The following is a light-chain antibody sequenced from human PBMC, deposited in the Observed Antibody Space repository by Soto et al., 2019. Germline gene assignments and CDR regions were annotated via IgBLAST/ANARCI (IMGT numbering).Light chain of an antibody. Sequence: EIVLTQSPGTLSLSPGERATLSCRASLSVTSSYLAWYQQKPGQAPRLLIYGPSRRATGIPDRFSGGGSGTDFALTISRLEPEDCAVYYCQQYDSFIFTFGPGTKVDIK. J-gene: IGKJ3*01. CDR1: LSVTSSY. CDR3: QQYDSFIFT. CDR2: GPS. V-gene: IGKV3-20*01.